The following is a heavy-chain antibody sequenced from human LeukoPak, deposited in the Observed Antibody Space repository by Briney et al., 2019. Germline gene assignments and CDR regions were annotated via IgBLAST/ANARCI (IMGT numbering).Heavy chain of an antibody. D-gene: IGHD3-10*01. Sequence: GGSLRLSCAASDFSFITYAMSWVRQAPGKGLEWVSTISGGGDATYYADSVKGRFTISRDNSKNTLYLQMNSLRVGDTAVYYCARDSSMLRGPLVIYYFDFWGQGTLVTVSS. J-gene: IGHJ4*02. V-gene: IGHV3-23*01. CDR2: ISGGGDAT. CDR3: ARDSSMLRGPLVIYYFDF. CDR1: DFSFITYA.